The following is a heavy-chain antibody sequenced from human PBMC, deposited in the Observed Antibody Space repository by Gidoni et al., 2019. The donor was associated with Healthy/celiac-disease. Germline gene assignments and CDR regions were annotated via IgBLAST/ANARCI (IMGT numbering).Heavy chain of an antibody. J-gene: IGHJ6*02. CDR2: INHSGST. V-gene: IGHV4-34*01. CDR3: ARGVARGYYYDSPRPRGGMDV. D-gene: IGHD3-22*01. CDR1: GGSFSGYY. Sequence: QVQLQQWGAGLLKPSETLSLTCAVYGGSFSGYYWSWIRQPPGKGLEWIGEINHSGSTNYNPSLKSRVTISVDTSKNQFSLKLSSVTAADTAVYYCARGVARGYYYDSPRPRGGMDVWGQGTTVTVSS.